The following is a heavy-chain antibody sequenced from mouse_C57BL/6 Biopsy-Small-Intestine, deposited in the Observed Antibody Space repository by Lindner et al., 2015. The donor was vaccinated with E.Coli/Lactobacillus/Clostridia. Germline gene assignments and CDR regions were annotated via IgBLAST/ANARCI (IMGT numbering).Heavy chain of an antibody. V-gene: IGHV1-82*01. CDR1: GYALSNSW. D-gene: IGHD2-10*01. Sequence: VQLQESGPELVKPGASVKISCKASGYALSNSWMNWEKQWPGKGLEWIGRIYLGNGDTNYNGKFKGKATLTADKSSSTAYMQLSSLTSEDSAVYFCARTYFYAMDYWGQGTSVTVSS. CDR3: ARTYFYAMDY. J-gene: IGHJ4*01. CDR2: IYLGNGDT.